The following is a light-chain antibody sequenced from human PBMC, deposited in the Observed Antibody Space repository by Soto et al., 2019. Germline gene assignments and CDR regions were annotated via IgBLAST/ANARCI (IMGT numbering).Light chain of an antibody. CDR3: QQFKSYPIT. CDR2: AAS. CDR1: QSISSW. J-gene: IGKJ5*01. Sequence: DIQMTQSPSTLSASVGDRVTITCRASQSISSWLAWYQQNPGKAPKLLIYAASTLQNGVPSTFSGSGSGTEFTLTISSLQPEDFGTYYCQQFKSYPITFGQGTRLEIK. V-gene: IGKV1-5*01.